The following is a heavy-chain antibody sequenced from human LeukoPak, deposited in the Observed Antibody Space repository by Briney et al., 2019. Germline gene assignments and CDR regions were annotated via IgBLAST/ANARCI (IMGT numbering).Heavy chain of an antibody. CDR3: ARESGDTRTVNSFDF. J-gene: IGHJ4*01. CDR2: ILFRGAT. V-gene: IGHV4-34*10. CDR1: GGSFSGYY. Sequence: SETLSLTCAVYGGSFSGYYWSWIRQPPGKGLVWIGSILFRGATYYNPSLKPRIIMSVDTSQNHFSLKLTSVTAADTAVYFCARESGDTRTVNSFDFWGRGTLITVSS. D-gene: IGHD2-21*01.